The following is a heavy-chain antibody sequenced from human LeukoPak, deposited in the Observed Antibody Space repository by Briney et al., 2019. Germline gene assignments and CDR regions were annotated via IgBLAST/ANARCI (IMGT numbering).Heavy chain of an antibody. CDR1: GGSFGNYY. CDR3: ARGSFRGATDY. CDR2: INQSGRT. J-gene: IGHJ4*02. D-gene: IGHD4/OR15-4a*01. Sequence: KTSETLSLTCAVYGGSFGNYYWSWIRQPPGKGLEWIGEINQSGRTNCNPSLKSRVTISVDTSKKQFSLKLSSVTAADTAVYYCARGSFRGATDYWGQGTLVTVSS. V-gene: IGHV4-34*01.